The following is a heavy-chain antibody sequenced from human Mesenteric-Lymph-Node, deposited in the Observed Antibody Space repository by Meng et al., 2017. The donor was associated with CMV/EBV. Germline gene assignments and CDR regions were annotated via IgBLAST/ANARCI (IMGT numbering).Heavy chain of an antibody. CDR2: IIPIFGTA. V-gene: IGHV1-69*05. J-gene: IGHJ4*02. CDR1: GGTFSSYA. Sequence: SVKVSCKASGGTFSSYAISWVRQAPGQGLEWMGGIIPIFGTANYAQKFQGRVTITTDESTSTAYMELSSLRSDDTAVYYCARPLRFLEWSPLSYWGQGTLVTVSS. D-gene: IGHD3-3*01. CDR3: ARPLRFLEWSPLSY.